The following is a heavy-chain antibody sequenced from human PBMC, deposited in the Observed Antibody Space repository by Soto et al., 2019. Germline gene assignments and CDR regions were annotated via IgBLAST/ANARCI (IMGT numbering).Heavy chain of an antibody. J-gene: IGHJ6*02. CDR1: GGSISSSSYY. Sequence: PSETLSLTCTVSGGSISSSSYYWGWIRQPPGKGLEGIGGIYYIGSTYYNPSLKSRVTISVDTSKNQFSLKLSSVTAADTAVYYCARLGDIVVVPAYYYYGMAVWGQGTTVTVSS. CDR2: IYYIGST. D-gene: IGHD2-2*01. V-gene: IGHV4-39*01. CDR3: ARLGDIVVVPAYYYYGMAV.